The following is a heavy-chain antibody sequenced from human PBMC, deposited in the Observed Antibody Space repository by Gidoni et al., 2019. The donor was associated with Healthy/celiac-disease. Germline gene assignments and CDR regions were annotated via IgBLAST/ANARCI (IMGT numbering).Heavy chain of an antibody. CDR3: AREGASQRCSGGSCYLFDY. J-gene: IGHJ4*02. CDR1: GGTFSSYA. V-gene: IGHV1-69*01. D-gene: IGHD2-15*01. Sequence: QVQLVQSGAEVKKPGSSVKVSCKASGGTFSSYASSWVRQAPGQGLEWMGGIIPIFGTSNYAQKFQGRVTITADDSTSTAYMELSSLRSADTAVYYCAREGASQRCSGGSCYLFDYWGQGTLVTVSS. CDR2: IIPIFGTS.